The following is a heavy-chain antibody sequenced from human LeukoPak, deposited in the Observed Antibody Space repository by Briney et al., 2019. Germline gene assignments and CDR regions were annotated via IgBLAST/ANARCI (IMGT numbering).Heavy chain of an antibody. V-gene: IGHV3-21*01. D-gene: IGHD5-12*01. CDR3: ARGTRLRQATTAPEAGY. CDR2: ISSSSSDI. Sequence: PGGSLRLSCAASGFTFSSYSMNWVRQAPGKGLEWVSSISSSSSDIYYADSVKGRFTISRDNAKNSLYLQMNSLRAEDTAVYYCARGTRLRQATTAPEAGYWGQGTLVTVSS. J-gene: IGHJ4*02. CDR1: GFTFSSYS.